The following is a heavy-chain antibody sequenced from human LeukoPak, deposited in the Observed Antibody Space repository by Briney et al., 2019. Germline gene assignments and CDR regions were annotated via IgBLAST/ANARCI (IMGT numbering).Heavy chain of an antibody. V-gene: IGHV3-66*02. CDR2: IDSGGST. CDR3: ARGLIAGYCSGGSCQYYYYYGMDV. D-gene: IGHD2-15*01. J-gene: IGHJ6*02. CDR1: GFTVSSNY. Sequence: GGSLRLSCAASGFTVSSNYMSWVRQAPGKGLEWVSVIDSGGSTYYADSVKGRFTISRGNSKNTLYLQMNSLRAEDTAVYYCARGLIAGYCSGGSCQYYYYYGMDVWGQGTTVTVSS.